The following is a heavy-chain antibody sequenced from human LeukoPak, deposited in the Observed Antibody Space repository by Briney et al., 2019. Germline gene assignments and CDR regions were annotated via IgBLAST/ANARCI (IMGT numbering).Heavy chain of an antibody. J-gene: IGHJ6*03. V-gene: IGHV1-69*05. CDR1: GGTFSSYA. D-gene: IGHD4-17*01. CDR2: IIPIFGTA. Sequence: SVKVSCKASGGTFSSYAISWVRQAPGQGLEWMGRIIPIFGTANYAQKFQGRVTITTDESTSTAYMELSSLRSEDTAVYYCARVHGDYPYYYYMDVWGKGTTVPVSS. CDR3: ARVHGDYPYYYYMDV.